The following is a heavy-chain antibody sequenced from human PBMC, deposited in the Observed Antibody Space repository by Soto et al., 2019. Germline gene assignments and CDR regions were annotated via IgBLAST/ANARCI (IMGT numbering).Heavy chain of an antibody. CDR1: GFTFSSYA. J-gene: IGHJ4*01. V-gene: IGHV3-74*01. CDR3: AREGDGTTGYYQDY. Sequence: EVQLLESGGGLVQPGGSLRLSCAASGFTFSSYAMSWVRQAPGKGLEWVSRVNSDESSTSYADSVKGRFTISRDNAKKTLYLQMNSLRAEDTAVYYCAREGDGTTGYYQDYWGHGTLVTVSS. CDR2: VNSDESST. D-gene: IGHD3-22*01.